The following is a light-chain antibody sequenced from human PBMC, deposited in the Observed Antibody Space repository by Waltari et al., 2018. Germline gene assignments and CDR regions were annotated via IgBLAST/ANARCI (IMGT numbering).Light chain of an antibody. CDR3: QSYDTTLSVV. CDR1: GSNIGAGYD. J-gene: IGLJ2*01. Sequence: QSVLTQPPSVSGAPGPRVTISCSGSGSNIGAGYDVLWYRQLPGKAPTLLIYGVNTRPPGVSDRFSGSQFDTSASLAIAGLQADDEADYYCQSYDTTLSVVFGGGTKLTVL. V-gene: IGLV1-40*01. CDR2: GVN.